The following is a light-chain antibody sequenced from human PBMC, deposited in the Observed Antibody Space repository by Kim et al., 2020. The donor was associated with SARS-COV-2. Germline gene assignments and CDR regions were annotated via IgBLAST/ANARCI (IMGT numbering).Light chain of an antibody. CDR1: QSVSSSY. CDR3: QQYGSSPGT. CDR2: GAS. J-gene: IGKJ1*01. V-gene: IGKV3-20*01. Sequence: SPGERAPLSCRASQSVSSSYLAWYQQKPGQAPRLLIYGASSRATGIPDRFSGSGSGTDFTLTISRLEPEDCAVYYCQQYGSSPGTFGQGTKVDIK.